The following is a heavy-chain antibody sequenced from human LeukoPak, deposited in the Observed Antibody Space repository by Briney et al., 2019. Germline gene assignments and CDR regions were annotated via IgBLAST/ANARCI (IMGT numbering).Heavy chain of an antibody. CDR1: GYTFTSYD. Sequence: SVKVSCKASGYTFTSYDINWVRQAPGQGLEWMGGIIPIFGTANYAQKFQGRVTITADESTSTAYMELSSLRSEDTAVYYCARTYSSSSSYYYYMDVWGKGTTVTVSS. D-gene: IGHD6-6*01. J-gene: IGHJ6*03. CDR3: ARTYSSSSSYYYYMDV. CDR2: IIPIFGTA. V-gene: IGHV1-69*13.